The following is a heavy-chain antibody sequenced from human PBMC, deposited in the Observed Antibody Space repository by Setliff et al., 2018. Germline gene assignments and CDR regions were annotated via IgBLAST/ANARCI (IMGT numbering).Heavy chain of an antibody. CDR2: ISGHNGDT. CDR3: ARISRLAIYYFDY. Sequence: GASVKVSCKASGYPFTNYGLSWVRQAPGQGLEWMGWISGHNGDTKYSRKFQGRVTITRDTSASTAYMELSSLRSEDTAVYYCARISRLAIYYFDYWGQGTLVTVSS. J-gene: IGHJ4*02. D-gene: IGHD3-9*01. V-gene: IGHV1-18*01. CDR1: GYPFTNYG.